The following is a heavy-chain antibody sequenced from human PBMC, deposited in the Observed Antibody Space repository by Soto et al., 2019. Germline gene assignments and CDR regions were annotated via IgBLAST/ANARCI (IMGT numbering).Heavy chain of an antibody. CDR1: GFTFSDYY. CDR3: ARDARYASSWYGLDV. CDR2: ISSSGHII. Sequence: QVQLVESGGGLVKPGGSLRLSCAASGFTFSDYYMNWIRQAPGKGLEWVSYISSSGHIIYYADSVKGRFTVSRDNSNNSMYLQMNSLRADVTAIYYCARDARYASSWYGLDVWGQGTTVTVSS. J-gene: IGHJ6*02. D-gene: IGHD6-13*01. V-gene: IGHV3-11*01.